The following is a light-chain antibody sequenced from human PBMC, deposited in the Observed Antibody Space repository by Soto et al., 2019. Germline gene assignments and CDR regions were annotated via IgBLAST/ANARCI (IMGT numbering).Light chain of an antibody. CDR1: QSISSFY. CDR2: GAS. V-gene: IGKV3-20*01. J-gene: IGKJ5*01. Sequence: EIVLTQSPGTLSLSPGERATLSCRTSQSISSFYLAWYQQKPGQAPRLLIYGASSRATAIPDRFSGSGSGTDFTLTISRLEPEDFAVYYCQQYGSSPITFGQGTRLEIK. CDR3: QQYGSSPIT.